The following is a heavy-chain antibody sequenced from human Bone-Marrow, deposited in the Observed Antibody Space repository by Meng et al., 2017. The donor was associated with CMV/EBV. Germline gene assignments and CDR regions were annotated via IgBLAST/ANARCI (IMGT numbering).Heavy chain of an antibody. V-gene: IGHV3-9*01. Sequence: GGSLRLSCAASGFTFDDYAMHWVRQAPGKGLEWVSGISWNSGSIGYADSVKGRLTISRDNDKNSLYLQMNSQRAEDTALYYCAKSLRYFGWLGTWGQGTLVTVSS. CDR2: ISWNSGSI. D-gene: IGHD3-9*01. CDR3: AKSLRYFGWLGT. J-gene: IGHJ5*02. CDR1: GFTFDDYA.